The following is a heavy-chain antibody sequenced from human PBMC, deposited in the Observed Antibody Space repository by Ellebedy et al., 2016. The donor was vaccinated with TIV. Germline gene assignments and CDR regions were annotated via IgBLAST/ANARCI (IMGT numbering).Heavy chain of an antibody. Sequence: GGFLRLSXAASGFTFSSYSMNWVRQAPGKGLEWVSSISSRSSYIYYADSVKGRFTISRDNAKNSLYLQMNSLRAEDTAVYYCARDFGYSIDHKPVDYDYWGQGTLVTVSS. CDR3: ARDFGYSIDHKPVDYDY. V-gene: IGHV3-21*01. D-gene: IGHD4-11*01. CDR2: ISSRSSYI. CDR1: GFTFSSYS. J-gene: IGHJ4*02.